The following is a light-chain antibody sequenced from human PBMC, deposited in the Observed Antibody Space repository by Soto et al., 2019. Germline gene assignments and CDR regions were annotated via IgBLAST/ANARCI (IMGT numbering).Light chain of an antibody. CDR2: DVT. V-gene: IGLV2-11*01. Sequence: QAVVTQPRSVSGSPGQSVTISCTGTSSDVGHYNYVSWYQQRPDKAPKLMIYDVTKRPSGVPDRFSGSKSGNTASLTISGLQAEDESDYYCCSYAGTYTLVFGGGTQLTVL. CDR1: SSDVGHYNY. J-gene: IGLJ2*01. CDR3: CSYAGTYTLV.